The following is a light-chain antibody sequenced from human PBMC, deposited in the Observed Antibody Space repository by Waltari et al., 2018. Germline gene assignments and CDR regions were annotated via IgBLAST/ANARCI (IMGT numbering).Light chain of an antibody. Sequence: EIVLTQSPATLSLSPGERATLSCRASHSVNRYLAWYQQRPGQAPRLLIYDASNRATGIPARFSGSVSETDFSLPNSSLEPEDSAVYYCQQRRNWPLTRGGGTKVEIK. V-gene: IGKV3-11*01. CDR1: HSVNRY. J-gene: IGKJ4*01. CDR2: DAS. CDR3: QQRRNWPLT.